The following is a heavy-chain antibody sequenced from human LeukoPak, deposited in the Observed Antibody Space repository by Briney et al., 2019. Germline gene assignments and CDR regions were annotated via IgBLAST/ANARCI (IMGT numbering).Heavy chain of an antibody. CDR1: GYTFTSYD. V-gene: IGHV1-8*01. D-gene: IGHD6-19*01. CDR3: ARASPISSGRAYYFDY. J-gene: IGHJ4*02. Sequence: GASVKVSCKASGYTFTSYDINWVRQATGQVLEWMGWMNPNSGNTGYAQKFQGRVTMTRNTSISTAYMELSSLRSEDTAVYYCARASPISSGRAYYFDYWGQGTLVTVSS. CDR2: MNPNSGNT.